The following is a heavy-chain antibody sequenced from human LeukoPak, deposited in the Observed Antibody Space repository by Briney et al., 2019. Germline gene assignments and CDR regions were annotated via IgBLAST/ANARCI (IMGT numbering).Heavy chain of an antibody. D-gene: IGHD6-19*01. V-gene: IGHV4-59*08. Sequence: SETLSLTCTVSGGSISSYYWGWIRQPPGKGLEWIGYIYYSGSTNYNPSLKSRVTISVDTSKNQFSLKLSSVTAADTAVYYCARRSIAVAGTFDYWGQGTLVTVSS. CDR3: ARRSIAVAGTFDY. J-gene: IGHJ4*02. CDR2: IYYSGST. CDR1: GGSISSYY.